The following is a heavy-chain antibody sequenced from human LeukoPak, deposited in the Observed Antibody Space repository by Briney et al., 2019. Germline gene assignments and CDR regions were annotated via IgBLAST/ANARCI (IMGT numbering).Heavy chain of an antibody. CDR1: GFTVSSNY. V-gene: IGHV3-23*01. CDR2: ISGSGGST. J-gene: IGHJ4*02. CDR3: AKDGAEWELPSFDY. Sequence: PGGSLRLSCAASGFTVSSNYMSWVRQAPGKGLEWVSVISGSGGSTYYADSVKGRFTISRDNSKNTLYLQMNSLRAEDTAVYYCAKDGAEWELPSFDYWGQGTLVTVSS. D-gene: IGHD1-26*01.